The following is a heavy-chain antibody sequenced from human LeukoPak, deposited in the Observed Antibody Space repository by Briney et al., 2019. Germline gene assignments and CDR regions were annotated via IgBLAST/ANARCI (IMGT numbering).Heavy chain of an antibody. CDR2: IYYSWGT. Sequence: SPSGTPSLTFTVSGGSISSSSYYWGWIRPPPRKGLGGIGGIYYSWGTYYNPSLKSRVTISVDTSKNQFSLKLSSVTAADTAVYYCARHPIPRWLQFGWLENWFDPWGQGTLVTVSS. V-gene: IGHV4-39*01. J-gene: IGHJ5*02. CDR3: ARHPIPRWLQFGWLENWFDP. D-gene: IGHD5-24*01. CDR1: GGSISSSSYY.